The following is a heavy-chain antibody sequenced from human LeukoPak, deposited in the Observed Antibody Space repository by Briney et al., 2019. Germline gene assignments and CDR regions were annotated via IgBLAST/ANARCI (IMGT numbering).Heavy chain of an antibody. J-gene: IGHJ5*02. CDR3: ARDTDCSSTSCYQGIAAAARGRNNWFDP. V-gene: IGHV4-4*07. Sequence: PSETLSLTCTVSGGSISSYYWSWIRQPAGKGLEWIGRIYTSGSTNYNPSLKSRVTMSVDTSKNQFSLKLSSVTAADTAVYYCARDTDCSSTSCYQGIAAAARGRNNWFDPWGQGTLATVSS. CDR2: IYTSGST. D-gene: IGHD2-2*01. CDR1: GGSISSYY.